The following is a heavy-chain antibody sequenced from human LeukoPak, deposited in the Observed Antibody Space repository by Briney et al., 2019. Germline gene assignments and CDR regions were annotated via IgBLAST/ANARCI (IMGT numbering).Heavy chain of an antibody. CDR2: INDSGSI. D-gene: IGHD6-6*01. V-gene: IGHV4-34*01. Sequence: SETLSLTCAVYGGSFSGYYWNWIRQPPGKGLEWIGEINDSGSINFNPSLKSRVTISVDTSKNQVSLRLTSVTAADTAVYYCARRNSSSLGPSDYWGQGTLVTVSS. CDR1: GGSFSGYY. CDR3: ARRNSSSLGPSDY. J-gene: IGHJ4*02.